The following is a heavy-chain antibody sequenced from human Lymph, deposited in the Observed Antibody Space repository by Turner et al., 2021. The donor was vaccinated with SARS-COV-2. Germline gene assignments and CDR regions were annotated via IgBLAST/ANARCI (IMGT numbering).Heavy chain of an antibody. CDR2: MNPNSDNK. V-gene: IGHV1-8*02. J-gene: IGHJ6*02. Sequence: QVQLVQSGAEVKKPGASVKVTCKAPGYTITSYDINWRRQATGQGLEWMRWMNPNSDNKGYAQKFRDGVTMTRNTSISTAYMGLSILRSEDTAVYYCARGRYRGGGLDVWGQGTTVTVSS. CDR3: ARGRYRGGGLDV. CDR1: GYTITSYD. D-gene: IGHD1-26*01.